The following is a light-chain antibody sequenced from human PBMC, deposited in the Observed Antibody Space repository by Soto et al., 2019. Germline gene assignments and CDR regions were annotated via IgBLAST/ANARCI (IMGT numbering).Light chain of an antibody. V-gene: IGKV1-39*01. CDR1: QMIDTY. CDR2: AAS. CDR3: HQGYSTPQT. J-gene: IGKJ2*01. Sequence: DIQLTQSPSSLSASVGDRVTITCRASQMIDTYLNWYQQKPGKAPSLLIYAASRLQSGVPSRVRGSGSETHFILPISGLQHDDFAPYYCHQGYSTPQTFGQGTKLEIK.